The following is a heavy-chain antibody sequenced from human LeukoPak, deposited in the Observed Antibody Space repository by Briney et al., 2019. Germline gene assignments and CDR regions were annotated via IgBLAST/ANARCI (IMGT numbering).Heavy chain of an antibody. CDR1: GFTFGDYA. J-gene: IGHJ4*02. CDR2: ISWNSGSI. CDR3: AKDLTMAPPAGYFDY. V-gene: IGHV3-9*01. D-gene: IGHD3-10*01. Sequence: GGSLRLSCAASGFTFGDYAMHWVRQAPGKGLEWVSGISWNSGSIGYADSVKGRFTISRDNAKNSLYLQMNSLRAEDTALYYCAKDLTMAPPAGYFDYWGQGTLVTVSS.